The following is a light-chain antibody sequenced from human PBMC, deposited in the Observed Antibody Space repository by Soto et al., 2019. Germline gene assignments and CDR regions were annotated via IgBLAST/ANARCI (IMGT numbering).Light chain of an antibody. CDR2: EVS. CDR1: SSDIGGDTS. J-gene: IGLJ1*01. Sequence: SVLTQPASVSGSPGQSITISCTGTSSDIGGDTSVSWYQHHPGKAPKLMIYEVSKRPSGVSNRFSGSKSGNTASLTISGLQPEDEAHYYGSSHTSDNRSYVFGTGTKVNV. V-gene: IGLV2-14*01. CDR3: SSHTSDNRSYV.